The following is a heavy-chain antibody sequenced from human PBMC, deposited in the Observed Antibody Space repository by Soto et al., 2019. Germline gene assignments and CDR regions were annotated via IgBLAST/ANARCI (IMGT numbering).Heavy chain of an antibody. CDR3: ARLTPSTISRGTYGMDV. V-gene: IGHV4-31*03. D-gene: IGHD1-26*01. Sequence: QVQLQESGPGLVKPSQTLSLTCTVSGGSISSGGYYWSWIRQHLGKGLEWIGYIYYSGSTYYNPSLKSRVTISVDTSKNQFSLKLSSVTAADTAVYYCARLTPSTISRGTYGMDVWGQGTTVTVSS. CDR1: GGSISSGGYY. CDR2: IYYSGST. J-gene: IGHJ6*02.